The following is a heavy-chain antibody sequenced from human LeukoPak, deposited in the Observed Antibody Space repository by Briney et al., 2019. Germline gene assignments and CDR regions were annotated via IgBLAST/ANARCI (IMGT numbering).Heavy chain of an antibody. CDR3: ARDGDSSGYFFDY. V-gene: IGHV4-39*02. CDR1: GGSISSSSYY. CDR2: IYYSGST. Sequence: SETLSLTCTVSGGSISSSSYYWGWIRQPPGKGLEWIGSIYYSGSTYYNPSLKSRVTISVDTSKNQFSLKLSSVTAADTAVYYCARDGDSSGYFFDYWGQGTLVTVSS. J-gene: IGHJ4*02. D-gene: IGHD3-22*01.